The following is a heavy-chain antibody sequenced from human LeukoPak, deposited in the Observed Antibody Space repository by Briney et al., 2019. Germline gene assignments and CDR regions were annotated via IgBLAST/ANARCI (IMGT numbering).Heavy chain of an antibody. CDR3: ARLFWFGDYYYYYYMDV. Sequence: SETLSLTCAVYGGSFSGYYWSWIRQPPGKGLEWIGEINHSGSTNYNPSLKSRVTISVDTSKNQFSLKLSSVTAADTAVYYCARLFWFGDYYYYYYMDVWGKGTTVTISS. CDR2: INHSGST. V-gene: IGHV4-34*01. CDR1: GGSFSGYY. J-gene: IGHJ6*03. D-gene: IGHD3-10*01.